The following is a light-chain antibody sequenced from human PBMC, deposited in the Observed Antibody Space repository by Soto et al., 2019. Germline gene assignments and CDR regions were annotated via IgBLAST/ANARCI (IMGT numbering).Light chain of an antibody. CDR2: GAF. J-gene: IGKJ1*01. CDR3: KQYNKWPRT. Sequence: EIVMTQSPVTLSVSPGERATLSCRASQSVSSNLAWYQQKPGQAPSLLIYGAFTRATGIPARFSGTGSGTEFHLTISSLKSEDLPLYYCKQYNKWPRTFGQGTKVDIK. V-gene: IGKV3-15*01. CDR1: QSVSSN.